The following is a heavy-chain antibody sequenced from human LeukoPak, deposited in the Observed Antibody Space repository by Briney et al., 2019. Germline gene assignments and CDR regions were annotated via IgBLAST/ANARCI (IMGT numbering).Heavy chain of an antibody. CDR3: AKIAIPHFDY. V-gene: IGHV3-30*02. J-gene: IGHJ4*02. D-gene: IGHD2-21*01. CDR1: GFTFSSYG. CDR2: IRYDGSNK. Sequence: GGSLRLSCAASGFTFSSYGMHWVRQAPGKGLEWVAFIRYDGSNKYNADSAKGRFTISRDNSKNTLYLQMNSLRPEDTAVYYCAKIAIPHFDYWGQGTLVTVSS.